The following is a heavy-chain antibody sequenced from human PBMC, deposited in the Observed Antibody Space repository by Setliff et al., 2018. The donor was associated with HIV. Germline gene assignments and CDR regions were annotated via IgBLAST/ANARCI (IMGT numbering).Heavy chain of an antibody. D-gene: IGHD3-22*01. CDR1: GYTFSNYG. CDR3: ARMTSPYYYDSSGYHY. V-gene: IGHV1-18*01. Sequence: SVKVSCKASGYTFSNYGISWVRQAPGQGLEWMGWISPYNGNTNYVQKLQGRVTITRDTSASTAYMELSSLRSEDTAVYYCARMTSPYYYDSSGYHYWGQGTLVTVSS. CDR2: ISPYNGNT. J-gene: IGHJ4*02.